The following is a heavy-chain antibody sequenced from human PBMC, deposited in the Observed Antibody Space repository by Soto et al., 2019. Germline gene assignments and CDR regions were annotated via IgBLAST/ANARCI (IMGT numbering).Heavy chain of an antibody. CDR3: ARVFCSSPSCYNWFEP. V-gene: IGHV1-18*04. J-gene: IGHJ5*02. Sequence: ASVKVSCKASGYTFTSYGISWVRQAPGQGLEWMGWISAYNGNTNYAQKLQGRVTMTTDTSTSTAYMELRSLRSDDTAVYYCARVFCSSPSCYNWFEPWRQGILVIVSS. CDR2: ISAYNGNT. CDR1: GYTFTSYG. D-gene: IGHD2-2*01.